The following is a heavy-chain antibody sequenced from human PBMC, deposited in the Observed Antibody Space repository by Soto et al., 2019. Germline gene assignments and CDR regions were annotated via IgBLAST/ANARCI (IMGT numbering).Heavy chain of an antibody. Sequence: GGSLRLSCAAPGFTFSNAWMNWVRPAPGKGLEWVGRIKSKTDGGTTDYAAPVKGRFTISRDDSKNTLYLQMNSLKTEDTAVYYCTTDPTYYYDSSGYYYLDFFDYWGQGTLVTVSS. CDR3: TTDPTYYYDSSGYYYLDFFDY. V-gene: IGHV3-15*07. CDR1: GFTFSNAW. J-gene: IGHJ4*02. CDR2: IKSKTDGGTT. D-gene: IGHD3-22*01.